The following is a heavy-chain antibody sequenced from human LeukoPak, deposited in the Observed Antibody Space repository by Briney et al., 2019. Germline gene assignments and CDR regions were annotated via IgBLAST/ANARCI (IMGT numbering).Heavy chain of an antibody. D-gene: IGHD2-2*02. CDR2: INPNSGGT. J-gene: IGHJ5*02. V-gene: IGHV1-2*06. CDR1: GYTFTGYY. CDR3: ARARYCSSTSCYTGRAVDP. Sequence: ASVKVSCKASGYTFTGYYMHWVRQAPGQGLEWMGRINPNSGGTNYEQKFQGRVTMTRDTSISTAYMELSRLRSDDTAVYYCARARYCSSTSCYTGRAVDPWGQGTLVTVSS.